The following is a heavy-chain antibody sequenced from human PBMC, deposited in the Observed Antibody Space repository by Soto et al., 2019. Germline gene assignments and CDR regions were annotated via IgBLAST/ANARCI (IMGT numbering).Heavy chain of an antibody. CDR2: ISSSSSTI. D-gene: IGHD4-4*01. J-gene: IGHJ6*02. CDR3: ARDTGGPGNHYYGMDV. V-gene: IGHV3-48*02. Sequence: HPGGSLRLSCAASGFTFSSYSMNWVRQAPGKGLEWVSYISSSSSTIYYADSVKGRFTISRDNAKNSLYLQMNSLRDEDTAVYYCARDTGGPGNHYYGMDVWGQGTTVTVSS. CDR1: GFTFSSYS.